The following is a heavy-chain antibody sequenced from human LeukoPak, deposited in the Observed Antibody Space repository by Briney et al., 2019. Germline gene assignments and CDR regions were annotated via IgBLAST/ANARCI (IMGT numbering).Heavy chain of an antibody. CDR2: IRYDGSNK. D-gene: IGHD3-22*01. J-gene: IGHJ4*02. V-gene: IGHV3-30*02. CDR3: ARDAENYYYDSSGKLDY. Sequence: GGSLRLSCAASGFTFSSYGMHWVRQAPGKGLEWVAFIRYDGSNKYYADSVKGRFTISRDNSKNTLYLQMNSLRAEDTAVYYCARDAENYYYDSSGKLDYWGQGTLVTVSS. CDR1: GFTFSSYG.